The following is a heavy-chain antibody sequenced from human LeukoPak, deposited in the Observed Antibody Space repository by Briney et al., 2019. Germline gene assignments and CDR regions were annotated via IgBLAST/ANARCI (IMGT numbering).Heavy chain of an antibody. D-gene: IGHD4-17*01. CDR1: GYTFTGYY. V-gene: IGHV1-2*02. CDR2: INPNSGGT. CDR3: TRLGGDYGRY. J-gene: IGHJ4*02. Sequence: PGASVKVSYKASGYTFTGYYMHWVRQAPGQGLEWMGWINPNSGGTNYAQKFQGRVTMTRDTSISTAYMELSRLRSDDTAVYYCTRLGGDYGRYWGQGTLVTVSS.